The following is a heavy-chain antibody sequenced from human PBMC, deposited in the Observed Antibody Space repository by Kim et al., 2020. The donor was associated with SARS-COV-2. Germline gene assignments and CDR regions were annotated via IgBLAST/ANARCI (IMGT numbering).Heavy chain of an antibody. CDR2: IYYSGST. J-gene: IGHJ4*02. V-gene: IGHV4-39*07. CDR1: GGSISSSSYY. D-gene: IGHD3-22*01. CDR3: ARAYYDSSGYYRDY. Sequence: SETLSLTCTVSGGSISSSSYYWGWIRQPPGKGLEWIGSIYYSGSTYYNPSLKSRVTISVDTSKNQFSLKLSSVTAADTAVYYCARAYYDSSGYYRDYWGQGTLVTVSS.